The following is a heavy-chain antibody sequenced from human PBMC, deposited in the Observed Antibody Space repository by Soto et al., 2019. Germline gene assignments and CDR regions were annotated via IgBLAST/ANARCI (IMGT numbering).Heavy chain of an antibody. CDR2: ISSSSSTI. D-gene: IGHD6-25*01. CDR1: GFTFSSYS. CDR3: AKDFFSFFPENRPSISSGTIDS. Sequence: GGSLRLSCAAPGFTFSSYSMNWVRQAPGNGLEWVSYISSSSSTIYYADSVKGRFTISRYNAKNSLYLQMDSLRPEDTALYYRAKDFFSFFPENRPSISSGTIDSWGQGTRVTVSS. J-gene: IGHJ5*01. V-gene: IGHV3-48*04.